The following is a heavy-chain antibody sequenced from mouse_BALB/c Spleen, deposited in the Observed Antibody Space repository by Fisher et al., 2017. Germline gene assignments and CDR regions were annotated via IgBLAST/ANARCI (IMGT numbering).Heavy chain of an antibody. Sequence: KFKGKATLTVDKSSSTAYMELARLTSEDSAIYYCARGEGDYAMDYWGQGTSVTVSS. CDR3: ARGEGDYAMDY. J-gene: IGHJ4*01. V-gene: IGHV1S137*01.